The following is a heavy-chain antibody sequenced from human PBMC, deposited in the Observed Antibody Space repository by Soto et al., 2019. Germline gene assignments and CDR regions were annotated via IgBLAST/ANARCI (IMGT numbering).Heavy chain of an antibody. J-gene: IGHJ4*02. D-gene: IGHD3-10*01. V-gene: IGHV3-23*01. CDR3: AKDRVESREVRGVLGYLFHF. Sequence: GGSLRLSCAASGFSFDTYDMTWVRQAPGKGLEWLSGISGGSDGRTYYADSVKGRFTISRDNSKNTLYLQMDNLRTDDTATYFCAKDRVESREVRGVLGYLFHFWGPGALVTVSS. CDR1: GFSFDTYD. CDR2: ISGGSDGRT.